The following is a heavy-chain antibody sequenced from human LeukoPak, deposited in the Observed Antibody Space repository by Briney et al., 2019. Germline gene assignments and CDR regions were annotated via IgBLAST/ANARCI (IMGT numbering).Heavy chain of an antibody. CDR3: ARGCRVDCSSTSCFTPDSWFDP. D-gene: IGHD2-2*02. J-gene: IGHJ5*02. CDR2: TNPNSGGT. Sequence: GASVNLSRTSSGYAVTVSNKYWVRLPPPQGLERKGLTNPNSGGTTYSQTFQGSVTITTDTSTSTAYMELSRLRSDDTAVYYCARGCRVDCSSTSCFTPDSWFDPWGQGTLVTVSS. CDR1: GYAVTVSN. V-gene: IGHV1-2*02.